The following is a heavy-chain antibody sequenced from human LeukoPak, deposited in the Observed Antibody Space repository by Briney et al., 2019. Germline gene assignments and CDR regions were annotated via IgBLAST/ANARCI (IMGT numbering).Heavy chain of an antibody. J-gene: IGHJ6*03. CDR3: ARAPMVRGVINYYYYMDV. CDR2: INPNSGGT. CDR1: GYTFTGYY. V-gene: IGHV1-2*02. Sequence: ASVKVSCKASGYTFTGYYMHWVRQAPGQGLEWMGWINPNSGGTNYAQKFQGRVTMTTDTSTSTAYMELRSLRSDDTAVYYCARAPMVRGVINYYYYMDVWGKGTTVTVSS. D-gene: IGHD3-10*01.